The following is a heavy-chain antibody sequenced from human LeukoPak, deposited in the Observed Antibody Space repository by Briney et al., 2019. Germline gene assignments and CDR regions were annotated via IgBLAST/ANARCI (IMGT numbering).Heavy chain of an antibody. D-gene: IGHD2-15*01. V-gene: IGHV1-2*04. CDR3: AREGLSGGNKYYYYGRDV. J-gene: IGHJ6*04. CDR1: GYTFSGYY. Sequence: ASVKVSCKASGYTFSGYYIHWVRQAPGQGLEWMGWINPNSGGTNYAQKFQGWVTMTRDTSISTAYMELSRLRSDDTAVYYCAREGLSGGNKYYYYGRDVWGKGTTVSVSS. CDR2: INPNSGGT.